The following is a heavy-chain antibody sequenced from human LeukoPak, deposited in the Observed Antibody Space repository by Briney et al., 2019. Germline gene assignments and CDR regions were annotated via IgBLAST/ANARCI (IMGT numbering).Heavy chain of an antibody. Sequence: SETLSLTCTVSGFSVTTDSYCWGWIRQPPGKGLEWIGYDYCGGNTNYDPSLKRRVTISVDTSKNQFSLTLTSVTAADTAVYFCARDHFGSLDSGGQGILVTVSS. CDR3: ARDHFGSLDS. V-gene: IGHV4-61*01. CDR2: DYCGGNT. J-gene: IGHJ4*02. CDR1: GFSVTTDSYC. D-gene: IGHD3-10*01.